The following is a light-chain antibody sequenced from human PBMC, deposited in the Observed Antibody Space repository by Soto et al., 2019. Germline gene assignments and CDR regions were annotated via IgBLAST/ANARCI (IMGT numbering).Light chain of an antibody. CDR1: SSNIGSNS. Sequence: QSVLTQPPSASGTPGQRVTISCSVSSSNIGSNSVNWYQQLPGTAPKVLNDSNNQRPSGVPGRFSGAKSGSSASLAIRGLQSEEEDDYYCAAWDDSLNDPVFGGGTKLTVL. V-gene: IGLV1-44*01. CDR2: SNN. J-gene: IGLJ3*02. CDR3: AAWDDSLNDPV.